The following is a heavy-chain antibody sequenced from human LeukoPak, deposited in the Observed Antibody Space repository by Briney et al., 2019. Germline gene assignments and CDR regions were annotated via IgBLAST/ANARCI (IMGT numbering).Heavy chain of an antibody. CDR2: IYYSGST. Sequence: PSETLSLTCTVSGGSVSSGSYYWSWIRQPPGKGLEWIGYIYYSGSTNYNPSLKSRVTISVDTSKNQFSLKLSSVTAADTAVYYCARVDSSGYYYAYADYWGQGTLVTVSS. V-gene: IGHV4-61*01. CDR1: GGSVSSGSYY. J-gene: IGHJ4*02. D-gene: IGHD3-22*01. CDR3: ARVDSSGYYYAYADY.